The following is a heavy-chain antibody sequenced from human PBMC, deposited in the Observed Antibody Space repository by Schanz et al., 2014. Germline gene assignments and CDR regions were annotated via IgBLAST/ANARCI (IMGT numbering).Heavy chain of an antibody. D-gene: IGHD4-17*01. CDR3: ARDGDRFYHNYYMDV. CDR1: GFTLSNSD. CDR2: IGYLGDT. Sequence: EGQLAESGGGLVQPGGSLRLSCAASGFTLSNSDMHWVRQGTGKGLEWVSTIGYLGDTYYPDSVKGRFTVSRDSGQNSLYLQMNSLRAGDTAVYYCARDGDRFYHNYYMDVWGKGTTVTVSS. V-gene: IGHV3-13*01. J-gene: IGHJ6*03.